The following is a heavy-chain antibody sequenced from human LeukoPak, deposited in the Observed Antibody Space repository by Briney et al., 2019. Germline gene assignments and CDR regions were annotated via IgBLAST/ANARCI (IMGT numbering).Heavy chain of an antibody. CDR3: ARAPSEIGGYYPEYFRH. V-gene: IGHV3-74*01. Sequence: GGSLRLSCAASGFTFSSYWKHWVRQPPGKGLVWVSRIKSDGSTYYAASVKGRFTISRDNAKNKLSLQMNSLRAEDTGVYYCARAPSEIGGYYPEYFRHWGQGTLVTVSS. CDR1: GFTFSSYW. CDR2: IKSDGST. D-gene: IGHD3-22*01. J-gene: IGHJ1*01.